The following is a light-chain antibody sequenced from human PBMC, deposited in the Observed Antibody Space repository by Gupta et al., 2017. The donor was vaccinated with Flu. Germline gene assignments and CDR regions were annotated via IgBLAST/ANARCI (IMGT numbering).Light chain of an antibody. Sequence: YNLVSWFQQYPGRAPKLILFEVSNRPSGISNRFSGSKSGNTASLTISGLQSEDEADYYCSPYTTTTTLYVFGSGTKVTVL. J-gene: IGLJ1*01. V-gene: IGLV2-14*01. CDR2: EVS. CDR1: YNL. CDR3: SPYTTTTTLYV.